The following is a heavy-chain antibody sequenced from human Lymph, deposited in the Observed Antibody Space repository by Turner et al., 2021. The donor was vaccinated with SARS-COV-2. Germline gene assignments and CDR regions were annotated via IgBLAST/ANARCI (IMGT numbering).Heavy chain of an antibody. Sequence: EVQLLESGGGLVQPGGSLRLSCAASGFTYSSYGMSWVRQAPGKGLEWFSAISGSGGSTYYADSVKGRFTISRDNSKNTLYLQMNSLRAEDTAVYYCANLYSSSAAGDPWGQGTLVTVSS. J-gene: IGHJ5*02. D-gene: IGHD6-6*01. CDR1: GFTYSSYG. CDR2: ISGSGGST. V-gene: IGHV3-23*01. CDR3: ANLYSSSAAGDP.